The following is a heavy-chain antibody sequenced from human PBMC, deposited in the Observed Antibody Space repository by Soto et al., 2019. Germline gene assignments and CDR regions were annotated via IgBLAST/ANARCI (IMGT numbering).Heavy chain of an antibody. V-gene: IGHV3-21*01. Sequence: GGSLRLSCAASGFSFNSYTMNWLRQAPGKGLEWVSSISSSGSFTDYADSVRGRFTISRDNAKNSLYLQMTSLSAEDTAVYYCSTSGSGWYGVDFDAWGQGTKVTISS. CDR1: GFSFNSYT. J-gene: IGHJ3*01. CDR2: ISSSGSFT. CDR3: STSGSGWYGVDFDA. D-gene: IGHD6-19*01.